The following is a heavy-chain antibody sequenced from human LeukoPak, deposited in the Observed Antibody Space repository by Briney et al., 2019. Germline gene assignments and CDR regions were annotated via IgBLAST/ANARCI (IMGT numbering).Heavy chain of an antibody. J-gene: IGHJ5*02. CDR2: ISGYNGDT. CDR3: ARNRVTISTMRYFDP. V-gene: IGHV1-18*01. D-gene: IGHD5/OR15-5a*01. Sequence: ASVKVSRKASGYTLTTYGISWVRQAPGQGLEWMGWISGYNGDTNYAQNFQGRVTMTTDTSTSTAYMELRSLRSDGTAVYYCARNRVTISTMRYFDPWGQGTRVTVSS. CDR1: GYTLTTYG.